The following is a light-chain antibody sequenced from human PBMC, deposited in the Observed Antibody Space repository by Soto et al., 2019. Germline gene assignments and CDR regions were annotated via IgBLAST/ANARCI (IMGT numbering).Light chain of an antibody. J-gene: IGKJ1*01. CDR2: LGS. CDR3: MQDLQTPRT. Sequence: DLVMTQSPLSLPVTPGEPASISCRSSRSLLHSNGYNYLHWYLQKPGQSPQLLIYLGSNRASGVPDRFSGSGSGTDFTLKISRVEAEDVGVYYCMQDLQTPRTFGQGTKVEIK. CDR1: RSLLHSNGYNY. V-gene: IGKV2-28*01.